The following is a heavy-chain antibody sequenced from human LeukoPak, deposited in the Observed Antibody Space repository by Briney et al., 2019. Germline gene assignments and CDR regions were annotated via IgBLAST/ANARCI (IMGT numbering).Heavy chain of an antibody. CDR1: GFTFSSYA. D-gene: IGHD2-2*01. CDR3: ASHTSDRYCSSTSCPSPY. J-gene: IGHJ4*02. CDR2: ISGSGGST. Sequence: GGSLRLSCAASGFTFSSYAMGWVRQAPGKGLEWVSAISGSGGSTYYADSVKGRFTISRDNSKNTLYLQMNSLRAEDTAVYYCASHTSDRYCSSTSCPSPYWGQGTLVTVSS. V-gene: IGHV3-23*01.